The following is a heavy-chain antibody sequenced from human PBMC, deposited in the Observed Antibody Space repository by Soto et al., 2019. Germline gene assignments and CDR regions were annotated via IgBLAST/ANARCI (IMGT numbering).Heavy chain of an antibody. CDR3: AKLAPYYYDSSGRFDY. Sequence: GSLRLSCVGSGFTFSSNWMTWVRQAPGKGLEWVANIGQDGSEINYVDSVKGRFTISRDNTKNSLYLQMNSLRAEDTAVYYCAKLAPYYYDSSGRFDYWGQGTLVTVSS. J-gene: IGHJ4*02. CDR2: IGQDGSEI. D-gene: IGHD3-22*01. V-gene: IGHV3-7*05. CDR1: GFTFSSNW.